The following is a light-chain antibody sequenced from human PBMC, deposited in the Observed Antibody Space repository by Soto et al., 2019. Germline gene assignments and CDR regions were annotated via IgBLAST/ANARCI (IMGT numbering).Light chain of an antibody. CDR1: QSISNY. CDR3: QQSCNTPMYT. CDR2: AAS. V-gene: IGKV1-39*01. Sequence: DLQMTQSPSSLSASVGDRVTITCRASQSISNYLNWYQQEPGKAPKLLIYAASSLQSGVPSRFSGSGSGTDFTLTISSLQPEDFATYYCQQSCNTPMYTFGQGTKLEIK. J-gene: IGKJ2*01.